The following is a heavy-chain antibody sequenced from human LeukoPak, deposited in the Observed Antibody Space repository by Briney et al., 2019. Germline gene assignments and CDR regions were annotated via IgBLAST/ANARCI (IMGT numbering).Heavy chain of an antibody. CDR2: INRSGST. J-gene: IGHJ3*02. V-gene: IGHV4-34*01. CDR1: GGSFSGDF. CDR3: ARGPSRRLQDAFDI. Sequence: SETLFLTCALYGGSFSGDFWSWIRQPPGKGLEWIGEINRSGSTNYNPSLKSRVTISVDTSKNQFSLELSSVTAADTAVYYCARGPSRRLQDAFDIWGQGTMVTVSS.